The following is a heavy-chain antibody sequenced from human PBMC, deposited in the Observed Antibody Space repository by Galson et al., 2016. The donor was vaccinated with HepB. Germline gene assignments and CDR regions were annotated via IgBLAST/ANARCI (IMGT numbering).Heavy chain of an antibody. CDR1: GGSVGSGGVY. CDR2: FFSGGRT. Sequence: SETLSLTCTLSGGSVGSGGVYWGWIRQPPGKGLDYVGNFFSGGRTSYNPSLESRVSISVDTSKNQFSLKLTSVTAADSGVYYCGPSTGTTEYWGQGTLVTVSS. J-gene: IGHJ4*02. V-gene: IGHV4-39*01. CDR3: GPSTGTTEY. D-gene: IGHD1-1*01.